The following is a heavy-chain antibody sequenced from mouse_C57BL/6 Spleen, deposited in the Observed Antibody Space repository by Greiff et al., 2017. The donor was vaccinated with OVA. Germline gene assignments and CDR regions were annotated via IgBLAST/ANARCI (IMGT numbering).Heavy chain of an antibody. CDR3: ARGSLRSY. CDR1: GYTFTDYN. V-gene: IGHV1-22*01. CDR2: INPNNGGT. J-gene: IGHJ4*01. Sequence: EVKLMESGPELVKPGASVKMSCKASGYTFTDYNMHWVKQSPGKSLEWIGYINPNNGGTSYNQKFKGKATLTVNKSSSTAYMELRSLTSEDSAVYYCARGSLRSYWGQGTSVTVSS. D-gene: IGHD1-1*01.